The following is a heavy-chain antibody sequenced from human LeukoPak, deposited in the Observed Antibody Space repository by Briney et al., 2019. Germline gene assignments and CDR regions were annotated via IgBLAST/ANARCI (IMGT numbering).Heavy chain of an antibody. V-gene: IGHV3-48*03. J-gene: IGHJ4*02. Sequence: GGSLRLSCAASGFTFTSHEMNWVRQAPGKGLECVSYISSSGNTVYYADSVKGRFTISRDNAKNSLYLQTNSLRAEDTAVYYCAREGGNEELDYWGQGTLVTVSS. CDR2: ISSSGNTV. D-gene: IGHD1-1*01. CDR3: AREGGNEELDY. CDR1: GFTFTSHE.